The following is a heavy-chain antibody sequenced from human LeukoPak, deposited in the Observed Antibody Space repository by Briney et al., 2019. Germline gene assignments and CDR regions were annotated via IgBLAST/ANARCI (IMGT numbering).Heavy chain of an antibody. D-gene: IGHD3-9*01. CDR1: GFTFSSYW. V-gene: IGHV3-7*01. CDR2: IKQDGSEK. J-gene: IGHJ4*02. Sequence: GGSLRLSCAASGFTFSSYWMSWVRQAPGKGLEWVANIKQDGSEKYYVDSVKGRFTISRDNAKNSLYLQMNSLRAEDTAVYYCARENRGYDILTGYYHDLGFDYWGQGTLVTVSS. CDR3: ARENRGYDILTGYYHDLGFDY.